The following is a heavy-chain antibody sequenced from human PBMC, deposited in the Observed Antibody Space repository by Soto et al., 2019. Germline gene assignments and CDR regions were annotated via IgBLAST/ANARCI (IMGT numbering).Heavy chain of an antibody. CDR1: GFTVSSNY. CDR2: IYSGGST. Sequence: GGSLRLSCAASGFTVSSNYMSWVRQAPGKGLEWVSVIYSGGSTYYADSVKGRFTISRDNSKNTLYLQMNSLRAEDTAVYYCARDLRFLEWPAYYYYGMDVWGQGTTVTVSS. J-gene: IGHJ6*02. CDR3: ARDLRFLEWPAYYYYGMDV. D-gene: IGHD3-3*01. V-gene: IGHV3-53*01.